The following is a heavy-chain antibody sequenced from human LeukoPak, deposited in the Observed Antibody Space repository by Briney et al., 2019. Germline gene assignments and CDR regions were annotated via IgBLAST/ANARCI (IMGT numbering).Heavy chain of an antibody. CDR1: GFTFIGYY. V-gene: IGHV1-2*02. Sequence: ASVKVSCKAPGFTFIGYYFHWVRQAPGQGLEWMGWINPDSGDTYYAQKFRGRVTMTRDTSIDTAYVELSRLKSDDTAVYYCARDPYSSDWPYYYYYMDVWGKGTTVIVSS. J-gene: IGHJ6*03. D-gene: IGHD6-19*01. CDR3: ARDPYSSDWPYYYYYMDV. CDR2: INPDSGDT.